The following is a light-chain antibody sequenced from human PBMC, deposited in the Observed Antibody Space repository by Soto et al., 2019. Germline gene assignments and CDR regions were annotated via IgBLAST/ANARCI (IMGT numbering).Light chain of an antibody. V-gene: IGKV1-5*03. J-gene: IGKJ1*01. CDR3: QHYNSFPWT. CDR2: EAS. CDR1: QSISSW. Sequence: DIQMTQSPSTLSASVGDRVTITCRASQSISSWLAWYQQKPGRAPYLLIYEASSLGSGVQSRFSGSGSGTVFTLIISRLHPNDSATYYCQHYNSFPWTFGQGTKVEIK.